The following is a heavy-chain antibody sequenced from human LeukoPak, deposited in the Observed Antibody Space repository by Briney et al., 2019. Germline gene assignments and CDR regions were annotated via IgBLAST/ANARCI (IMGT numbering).Heavy chain of an antibody. CDR2: ISAYNGNT. V-gene: IGHV1-18*01. D-gene: IGHD3-9*01. J-gene: IGHJ4*02. CDR3: ARDDSRPYYDILTGNPSFDY. Sequence: ASVKVSCKASGYTFTSYGISWVRQAPGQGLEWMGWISAYNGNTNYAQKLQGRVTMTTDTSTSTAYMELRSLRSDDTAVYYCARDDSRPYYDILTGNPSFDYWGQGILVTVSS. CDR1: GYTFTSYG.